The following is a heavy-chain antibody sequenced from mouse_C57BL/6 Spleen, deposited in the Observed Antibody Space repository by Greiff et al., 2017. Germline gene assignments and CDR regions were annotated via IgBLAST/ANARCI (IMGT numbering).Heavy chain of an antibody. D-gene: IGHD1-1*02. V-gene: IGHV1-72*01. J-gene: IGHJ1*03. CDR1: GYTFTSYW. Sequence: VKLLESGAELVKPGASVKLSCKASGYTFTSYWMHWVKQRPGRGLEWIGRIDPTSGGTKYNEKFKSKATLTVDKPSSTAYMQLSSLTSEDSAVYYCARRYDWYFDVWGTGTTVTVSS. CDR2: IDPTSGGT. CDR3: ARRYDWYFDV.